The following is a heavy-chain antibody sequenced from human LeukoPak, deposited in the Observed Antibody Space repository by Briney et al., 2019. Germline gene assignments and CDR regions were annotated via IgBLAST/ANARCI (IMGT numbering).Heavy chain of an antibody. V-gene: IGHV3-30*18. J-gene: IGHJ6*02. Sequence: GWSLRISCVASGFTFISYWMTWVRQAPGKRLHWVAGVSDDGSHKQYADSVKGRFTVSRDNAEKTLYLQMNSLRAEDTAVYYCAKYSSSSNYYYGMDVWGQGTTVTVSS. CDR3: AKYSSSSNYYYGMDV. CDR2: VSDDGSHK. CDR1: GFTFISYW. D-gene: IGHD6-13*01.